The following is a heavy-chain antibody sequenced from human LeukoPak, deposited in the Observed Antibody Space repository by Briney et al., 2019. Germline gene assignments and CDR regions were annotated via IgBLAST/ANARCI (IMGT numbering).Heavy chain of an antibody. CDR3: ARDSGTTGEVKFDP. V-gene: IGHV4-4*07. J-gene: IGHJ5*02. Sequence: SETLSLTCTVSGVSISSYYWSWIRQPAGTALEWIGRIYTSGTITYNPSLKSRVTMSVDTSKNQFPLKLSSVTAADTAVYYCARDSGTTGEVKFDPWGQGTLVTVSS. CDR2: IYTSGTI. CDR1: GVSISSYY. D-gene: IGHD3-10*01.